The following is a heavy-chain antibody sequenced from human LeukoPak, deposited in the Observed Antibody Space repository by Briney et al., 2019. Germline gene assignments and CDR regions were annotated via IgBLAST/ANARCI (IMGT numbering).Heavy chain of an antibody. CDR2: IYPGDSDT. V-gene: IGHV5-51*01. D-gene: IGHD3-9*01. CDR3: ARGDTVFADWFDP. CDR1: GYSFTSYW. Sequence: GASLKISCKGSGYSFTSYWIGWVRRMPGKGPEWMGIIYPGDSDTRYSPSFQGQVTISADKSISTAYLQWSSLKASDTAMYYCARGDTVFADWFDPWGQGTLVTVSS. J-gene: IGHJ5*02.